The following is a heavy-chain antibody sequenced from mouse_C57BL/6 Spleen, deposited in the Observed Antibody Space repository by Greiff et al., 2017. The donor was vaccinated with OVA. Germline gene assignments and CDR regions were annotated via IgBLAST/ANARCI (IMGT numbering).Heavy chain of an antibody. J-gene: IGHJ3*01. CDR1: GYAFSSSW. Sequence: VQLQQSGPELVKPGASVKISCKASGYAFSSSWMNWVKQRPGKGLEWIGRIYPGDGDTNYNGKFKGKATLTADKSSSTAYMQLSSLTSEDSAVYFCARGDYGYEAWFADWGQGTLVTVSA. V-gene: IGHV1-82*01. CDR2: IYPGDGDT. D-gene: IGHD2-2*01. CDR3: ARGDYGYEAWFAD.